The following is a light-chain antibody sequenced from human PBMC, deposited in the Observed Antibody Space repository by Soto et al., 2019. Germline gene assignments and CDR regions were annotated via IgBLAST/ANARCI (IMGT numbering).Light chain of an antibody. V-gene: IGKV3-20*01. CDR2: GAS. CDR1: QSVSSSSY. Sequence: EIVLTQSPGTLSLSPGERATLSCRASQSVSSSSYLAWYQQKPGQAPRLLIYGASSRATGIPERFRGSGSAPDYTLTISRLQPEDFAVYYCRQYGSSPSYTFGQGTKLEIK. CDR3: RQYGSSPSYT. J-gene: IGKJ2*01.